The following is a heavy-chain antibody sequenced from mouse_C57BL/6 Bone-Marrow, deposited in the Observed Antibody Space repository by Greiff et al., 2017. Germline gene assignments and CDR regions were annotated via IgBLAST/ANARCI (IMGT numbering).Heavy chain of an antibody. CDR3: TRDLFYAMDY. CDR1: GFTFSSYA. J-gene: IGHJ4*01. Sequence: EVKVVESGEGLVKPGGSLKLSCAASGFTFSSYAMSWVRQTPEQRLEWVAYISSGGDYIYYADTVKGRFTISRDNARNTLYLQMSSLKSEDTAMYYCTRDLFYAMDYWGQGTSVTVSS. CDR2: ISSGGDYI. D-gene: IGHD6-2*01. V-gene: IGHV5-9-1*02.